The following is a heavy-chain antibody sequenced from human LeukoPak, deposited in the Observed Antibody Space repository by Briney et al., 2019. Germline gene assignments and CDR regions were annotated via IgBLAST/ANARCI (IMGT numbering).Heavy chain of an antibody. CDR2: NSGGGT. J-gene: IGHJ5*02. CDR1: GFTVSNNY. D-gene: IGHD6-13*01. V-gene: IGHV3-53*04. Sequence: GGSLRLSCSASGFTVSNNYMSWVRQAPGKGLEWVSINSGGGTNYADSVKGRFTISRNNSKNTLYLQMSNLRPDDTAVYYCARGLQQQLGWFDPWGQGTLVTVSS. CDR3: ARGLQQQLGWFDP.